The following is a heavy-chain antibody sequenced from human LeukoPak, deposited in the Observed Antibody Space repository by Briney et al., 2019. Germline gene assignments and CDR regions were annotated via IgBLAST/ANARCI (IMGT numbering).Heavy chain of an antibody. Sequence: GGSLRLSCAASGFTFNNHAMHWVRQAPGKGLDWVGVIWNDGTFKYYVDSVKGRFTIYRDNVKNILYLQMNSLRAEDTAVYYCASDRVKAGTDAVDLWGQGTMVTVPP. J-gene: IGHJ3*01. CDR2: IWNDGTFK. V-gene: IGHV3-33*01. CDR1: GFTFNNHA. CDR3: ASDRVKAGTDAVDL. D-gene: IGHD6-19*01.